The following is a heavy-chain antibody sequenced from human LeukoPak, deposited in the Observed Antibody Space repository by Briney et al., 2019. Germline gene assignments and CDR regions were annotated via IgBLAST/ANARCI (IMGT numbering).Heavy chain of an antibody. Sequence: GGSLRLSCAASGFTFSTYVMSWVRQAPGPGLEWVSTISASGVGTYYADSVKGRFTVSRDNSKNTLYLQMNSRRAEDTAVYFCANLRGSGSSYFDSWGQGTVVTVSS. V-gene: IGHV3-23*01. D-gene: IGHD3-10*01. CDR3: ANLRGSGSSYFDS. J-gene: IGHJ4*02. CDR2: ISASGVGT. CDR1: GFTFSTYV.